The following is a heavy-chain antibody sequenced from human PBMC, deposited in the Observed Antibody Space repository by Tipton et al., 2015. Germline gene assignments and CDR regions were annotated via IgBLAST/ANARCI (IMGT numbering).Heavy chain of an antibody. J-gene: IGHJ4*02. CDR3: ARVKSPKRSGCDY. Sequence: QLVQSGAEVKKPGESLKISCKGSGYSFTTYWVGWVRQMPGKGPEWMGIIYPGDSDTRYSQSFQGQVRISADKSTNTAYLQWTGLQVSDTAIYYCARVKSPKRSGCDYWGQGTRVTVSS. CDR1: GYSFTTYW. V-gene: IGHV5-51*01. D-gene: IGHD6-19*01. CDR2: IYPGDSDT.